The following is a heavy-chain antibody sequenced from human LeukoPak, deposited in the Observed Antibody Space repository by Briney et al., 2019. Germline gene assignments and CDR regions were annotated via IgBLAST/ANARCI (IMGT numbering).Heavy chain of an antibody. CDR1: GFTFSSYG. Sequence: GGSLRLSCAASGFTFSSYGMSWVRQAPGKGLEWVSAISGSGGSTYYADSVKGRFTISRDNSKNTLYLQMNSLRAEDTAVYHCAKGIRDYYYYMDVWGKGTTVTISS. J-gene: IGHJ6*03. CDR2: ISGSGGST. CDR3: AKGIRDYYYYMDV. V-gene: IGHV3-23*01. D-gene: IGHD3-3*02.